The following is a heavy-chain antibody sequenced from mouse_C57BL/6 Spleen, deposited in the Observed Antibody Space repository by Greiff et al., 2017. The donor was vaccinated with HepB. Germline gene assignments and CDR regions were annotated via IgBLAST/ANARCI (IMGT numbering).Heavy chain of an antibody. CDR2: INYDGSST. CDR1: GFTFSDYY. D-gene: IGHD2-4*01. V-gene: IGHV5-16*01. J-gene: IGHJ1*03. CDR3: ARGPYDYDWYFDV. Sequence: DVKLVESEGGLVQPGSSMKLSCTASGFTFSDYYMAWVRQVPEKGLEWVANINYDGSSTYYLDSLKSRFIISRDNAKNILYLQMSSLKSEDTATYYCARGPYDYDWYFDVWGTGTTVTVSS.